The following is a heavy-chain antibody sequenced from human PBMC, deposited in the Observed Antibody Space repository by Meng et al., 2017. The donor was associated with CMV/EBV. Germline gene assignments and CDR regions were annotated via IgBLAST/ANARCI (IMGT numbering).Heavy chain of an antibody. D-gene: IGHD6-19*01. Sequence: QVQLLQSGAGGKKPGATGKVSCKASGYTVTSYGISWVRQAPGQGLEWMGWISAYNGNTNYAQKFQGRVTMTEDTSTDTAYMELSSLRSEDTAVYYCATEIFGGWYSFDYWGQGTLVTVSS. CDR2: ISAYNGNT. J-gene: IGHJ4*02. CDR3: ATEIFGGWYSFDY. V-gene: IGHV1-18*01. CDR1: GYTVTSYG.